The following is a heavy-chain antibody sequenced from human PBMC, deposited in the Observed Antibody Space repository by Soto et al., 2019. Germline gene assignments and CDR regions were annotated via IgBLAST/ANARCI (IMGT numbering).Heavy chain of an antibody. Sequence: SETLSLTCTVPGGSISSYYWSWIRQPPGKGLEWIGYIYYSGSTNYNPSLKSRVTISVDTSKNQFSLKLSSVTAADTAVYYCARVAIFGVVIGGWFDPWGQGTLVTVSS. D-gene: IGHD3-3*01. CDR1: GGSISSYY. CDR3: ARVAIFGVVIGGWFDP. CDR2: IYYSGST. V-gene: IGHV4-59*01. J-gene: IGHJ5*02.